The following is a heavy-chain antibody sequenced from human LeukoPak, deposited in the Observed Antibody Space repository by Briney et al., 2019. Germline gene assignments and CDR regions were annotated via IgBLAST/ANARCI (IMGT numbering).Heavy chain of an antibody. V-gene: IGHV2-5*02. Sequence: SGPTLVKPTQTLTLTCTFSVFSLSASGVGVGWIRQPPGKALERLALIYWDDDKRYSPSLKSRLTITKDTSKNQVVRTMTNMDPVDTATYYCAHRMRGYTYGTYFDYWGQGTLVTVSS. CDR3: AHRMRGYTYGTYFDY. J-gene: IGHJ4*02. CDR1: VFSLSASGVG. D-gene: IGHD5-18*01. CDR2: IYWDDDK.